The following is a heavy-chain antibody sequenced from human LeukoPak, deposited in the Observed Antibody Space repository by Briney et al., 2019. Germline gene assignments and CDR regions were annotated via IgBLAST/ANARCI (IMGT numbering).Heavy chain of an antibody. V-gene: IGHV1-46*01. CDR1: GYTFITYK. Sequence: ASVKVSCKASGYTFITYKMHWVRQAPGQGLEWVGIINPSDGDRRNAQKFQGRVTMTRDMSTSTVYMELSSLRSEDTAVYYCARDPIAAAAAGDPWGQGTLVTVSS. D-gene: IGHD6-13*01. J-gene: IGHJ5*02. CDR3: ARDPIAAAAAGDP. CDR2: INPSDGDR.